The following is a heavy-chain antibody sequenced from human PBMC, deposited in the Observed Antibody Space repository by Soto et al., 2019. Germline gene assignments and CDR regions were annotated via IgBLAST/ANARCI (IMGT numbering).Heavy chain of an antibody. D-gene: IGHD3-3*01. J-gene: IGHJ4*02. V-gene: IGHV3-33*01. CDR1: GFTFSSYG. CDR2: IWYDGSNK. Sequence: QVQLVESGGGVVQPGRSLRLSCAASGFTFSSYGMHWVRQAPGKGLEWVAVIWYDGSNKYNADSVKGRFTISRDNSKNTLYLQMNSLRAEDTAVYYCAREFWSGPFDYWGQGTLFTVSS. CDR3: AREFWSGPFDY.